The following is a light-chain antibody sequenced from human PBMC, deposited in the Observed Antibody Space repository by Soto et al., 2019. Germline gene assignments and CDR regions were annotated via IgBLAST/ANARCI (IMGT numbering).Light chain of an antibody. V-gene: IGKV3-20*01. CDR2: GAS. Sequence: EIVMTQSPATLSVSPGERATLSCRASQSLSSYLLSYQQKPGQAPRLLIYGASSRASGIPDRFSGSGSGTDFTLTFSRLEPEDCAVYYCQQYGSSRRTFGQGTKVDI. CDR3: QQYGSSRRT. CDR1: QSLSSY. J-gene: IGKJ1*01.